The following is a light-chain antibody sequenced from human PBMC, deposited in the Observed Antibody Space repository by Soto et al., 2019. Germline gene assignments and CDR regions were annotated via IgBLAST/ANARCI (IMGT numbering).Light chain of an antibody. CDR3: GTWDSSLNANWV. CDR2: DNS. V-gene: IGLV1-51*01. CDR1: SSNIGNNY. Sequence: QSVLTQPPSVSAAPGQKVTISCSGSSSNIGNNYVSWYQQFPGTAPKVLIYDNSERPSGIPDRFSGSKSGTSATLDIAGLQTGDEADYYCGTWDSSLNANWVFGGGTKLTVL. J-gene: IGLJ3*02.